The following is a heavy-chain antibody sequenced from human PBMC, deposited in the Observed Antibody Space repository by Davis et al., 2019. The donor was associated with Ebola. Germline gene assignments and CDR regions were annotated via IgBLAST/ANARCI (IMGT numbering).Heavy chain of an antibody. J-gene: IGHJ4*02. CDR3: ATDTSSYYDS. CDR1: GFTFSNYW. D-gene: IGHD3-22*01. CDR2: INQGGSQN. V-gene: IGHV3-7*01. Sequence: GESLKISCAASGFTFSNYWMAWVRQAPGKGLEWVANINQGGSQNYYVESVKGRFTISRDNARNSLYLQMNSLRAEDTAFYYCATDTSSYYDSWGQGTLVTVSS.